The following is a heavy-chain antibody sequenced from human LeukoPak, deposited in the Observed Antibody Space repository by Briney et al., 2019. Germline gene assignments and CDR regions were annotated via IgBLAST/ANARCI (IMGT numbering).Heavy chain of an antibody. Sequence: PSETLSLTCTVSGGSISSYYWSWIRQPPGKGLEWIGYIYYSGSTNYNPSLKSRVTISVDTSKNQFSLKLSSVTAADTAVYYCARHPGRDGYNDGYFDYWGQGTLVTVSS. D-gene: IGHD5-24*01. V-gene: IGHV4-59*08. CDR2: IYYSGST. J-gene: IGHJ4*02. CDR3: ARHPGRDGYNDGYFDY. CDR1: GGSISSYY.